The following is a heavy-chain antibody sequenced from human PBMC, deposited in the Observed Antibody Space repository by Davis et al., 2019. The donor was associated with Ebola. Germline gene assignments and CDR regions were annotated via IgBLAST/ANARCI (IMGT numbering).Heavy chain of an antibody. J-gene: IGHJ3*02. CDR3: AKEMVVATIIGAFDI. Sequence: GGSLRLSCAASRFTFSSYSMNWVRQAPGKGLEWVSSISSSGSTIYYADSVKGRFTISRDNAKNSLYLQMNSLRVEDTAVYYCAKEMVVATIIGAFDIWGQGTMVTVSS. CDR1: RFTFSSYS. D-gene: IGHD5-12*01. CDR2: ISSSGSTI. V-gene: IGHV3-48*04.